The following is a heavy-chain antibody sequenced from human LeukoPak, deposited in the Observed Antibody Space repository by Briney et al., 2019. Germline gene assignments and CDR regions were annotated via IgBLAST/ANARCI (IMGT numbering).Heavy chain of an antibody. CDR3: ASWGGMTTVTTDAFDI. CDR1: GFTFSSYW. D-gene: IGHD4-17*01. J-gene: IGHJ3*02. CDR2: IKQDGSEK. Sequence: GGSLRLSCAASGFTFSSYWMSWVRQAPGKGLEWVANIKQDGSEKYYVDSVKGRFTISRDNAKNSLYLQMNSLRAEDTAVYYCASWGGMTTVTTDAFDIWGQGTMVTVSS. V-gene: IGHV3-7*03.